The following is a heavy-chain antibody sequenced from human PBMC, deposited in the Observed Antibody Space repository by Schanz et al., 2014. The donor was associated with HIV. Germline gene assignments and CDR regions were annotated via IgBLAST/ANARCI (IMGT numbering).Heavy chain of an antibody. D-gene: IGHD4-17*01. V-gene: IGHV3-33*01. J-gene: IGHJ1*01. CDR2: IWYDGSNK. CDR1: GFTFSSYD. Sequence: QVQLVESGGGVVQPGRSLRLSCAASGFTFSSYDMHWVRQAPGKGLEWVAVIWYDGSNKYYADSVKGRFTSSRDNSKNTLFLQMNSLSPEDTGIYYCARDNRGDYYLDSWGQGTLVTVSS. CDR3: ARDNRGDYYLDS.